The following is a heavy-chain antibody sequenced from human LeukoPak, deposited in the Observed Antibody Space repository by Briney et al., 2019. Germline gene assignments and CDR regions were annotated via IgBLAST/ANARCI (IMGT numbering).Heavy chain of an antibody. J-gene: IGHJ6*03. CDR2: ISGPGGTT. D-gene: IGHD4-23*01. CDR1: GFTFSTHA. CDR3: ARDPGVIPVLYMDV. V-gene: IGHV3-23*01. Sequence: PGGSLRLSCVASGFTFSTHAMTWVRQAPGKGLERVSDISGPGGTTYYAASVKGRFTISRDNSKNTLFLQMNSLRAEDTAVYYCARDPGVIPVLYMDVWGKGTTVIVSS.